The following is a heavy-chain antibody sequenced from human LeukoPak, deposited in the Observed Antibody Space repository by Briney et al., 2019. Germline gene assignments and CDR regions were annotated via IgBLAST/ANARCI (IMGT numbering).Heavy chain of an antibody. Sequence: GGSLRLSCAASGFTFSSYGMHWVRQAPGKGLEWVSGINWNGGSTGYADSVKGRFTISRDNAKNSLYLQMNSLRAEDTALYHCARETIGLRGYFDYWGQGTLVTVSS. V-gene: IGHV3-20*01. CDR3: ARETIGLRGYFDY. CDR2: INWNGGST. CDR1: GFTFSSYG. J-gene: IGHJ4*02. D-gene: IGHD3/OR15-3a*01.